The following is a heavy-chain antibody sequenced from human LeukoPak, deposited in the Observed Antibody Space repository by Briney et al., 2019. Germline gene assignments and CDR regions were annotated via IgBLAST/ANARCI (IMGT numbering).Heavy chain of an antibody. J-gene: IGHJ6*03. D-gene: IGHD3-10*01. CDR2: IIPIFGTA. Sequence: SVKVSCKASGGTFSSYAISWVRQAPGQGLEWMGGIIPIFGTANYAQKFQGRVTITADKSTSTAYMGLSSLRSEDTAVYYCARDPYPMVRDYYYYMDVWGKGTTVTVSS. CDR1: GGTFSSYA. CDR3: ARDPYPMVRDYYYYMDV. V-gene: IGHV1-69*06.